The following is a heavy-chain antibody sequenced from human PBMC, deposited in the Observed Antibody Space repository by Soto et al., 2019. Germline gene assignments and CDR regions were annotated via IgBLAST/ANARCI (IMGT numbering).Heavy chain of an antibody. Sequence: QVQLQQWGAGLLKPSVTLSLTCAVYGGSFSGYYWSWIRQPPGKGLEWIGEINHSGSTNYNPSLKSRVTISVDTSKNQFSLKLSSVTAADTAVYYCARANGGIAAAGTLRYWGQGTLVTVSS. D-gene: IGHD6-13*01. CDR1: GGSFSGYY. J-gene: IGHJ4*02. V-gene: IGHV4-34*01. CDR2: INHSGST. CDR3: ARANGGIAAAGTLRY.